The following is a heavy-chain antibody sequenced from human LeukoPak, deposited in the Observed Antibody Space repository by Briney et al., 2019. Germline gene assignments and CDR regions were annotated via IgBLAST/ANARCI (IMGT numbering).Heavy chain of an antibody. J-gene: IGHJ4*02. CDR3: ARGWASEAFDY. CDR2: VSSSSSYI. D-gene: IGHD6-13*01. CDR1: GFTFSRYS. Sequence: GGSLRLSCAASGFTFSRYSMNWVRQAPGRGLEWVSSVSSSSSYIYYADSVKGRFTISRDNAKNSLYLQMDSLRVEDTAVYCCARGWASEAFDYWGQGTLVTVSS. V-gene: IGHV3-21*01.